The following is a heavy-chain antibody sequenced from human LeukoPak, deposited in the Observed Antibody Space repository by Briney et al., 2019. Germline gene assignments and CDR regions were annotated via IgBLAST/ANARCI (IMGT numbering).Heavy chain of an antibody. D-gene: IGHD3-10*01. CDR3: ATSPVWFGELFRSFDH. J-gene: IGHJ4*02. Sequence: GGSPRLSCAVSGFTFSSYAVRWVRQAPGMGLEGVASLSGSGSSKYYADSVKGRFTISRDSSKNTLYLQMNSLRSEDTATYYCATSPVWFGELFRSFDHWGQGSLVTVSS. CDR2: LSGSGSSK. CDR1: GFTFSSYA. V-gene: IGHV3-23*01.